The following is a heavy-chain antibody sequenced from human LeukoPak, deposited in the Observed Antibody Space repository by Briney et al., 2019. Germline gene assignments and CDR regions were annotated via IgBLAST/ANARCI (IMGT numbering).Heavy chain of an antibody. CDR1: GDTFTGYY. J-gene: IGHJ4*02. Sequence: ASVKGSCKASGDTFTGYYIHWVRQAPGQGLEWMGRINPNSGGTNYAQKFQGRVTMTRDTSISTAYMELSRLRSDDTAVYFCARDLGSTRGYWGQGTLVTVSS. CDR3: ARDLGSTRGY. CDR2: INPNSGGT. D-gene: IGHD2-2*01. V-gene: IGHV1-2*06.